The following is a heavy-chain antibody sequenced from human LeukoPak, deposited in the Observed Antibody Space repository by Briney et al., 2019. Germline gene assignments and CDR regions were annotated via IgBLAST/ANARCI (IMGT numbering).Heavy chain of an antibody. Sequence: GASLQISCKASGSRFTSYWIGWVRQMPGKGLEWMGVIHPGEYERRYSPSFEGQVTISADRSISTAYMQWSSLKASDTAMYYCARRTDSGWKWFDPWGQGTLVTVSS. CDR1: GSRFTSYW. D-gene: IGHD6-25*01. CDR2: IHPGEYER. V-gene: IGHV5-51*01. CDR3: ARRTDSGWKWFDP. J-gene: IGHJ5*02.